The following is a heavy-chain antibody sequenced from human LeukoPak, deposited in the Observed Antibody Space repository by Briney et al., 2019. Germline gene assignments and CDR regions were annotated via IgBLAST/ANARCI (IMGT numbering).Heavy chain of an antibody. V-gene: IGHV3-23*01. J-gene: IGHJ1*01. CDR1: GFIFSNYA. Sequence: GGSLRLSCAASGFIFSNYAMNWVRQAPGKGLEWVSIISGSGATTSYADSVKGRFTISRDNYKNTLYLQMNSLRAEDTAVYHCATSKYFQEWGQGTLVTVSS. D-gene: IGHD2-2*01. CDR2: ISGSGATT. CDR3: ATSKYFQE.